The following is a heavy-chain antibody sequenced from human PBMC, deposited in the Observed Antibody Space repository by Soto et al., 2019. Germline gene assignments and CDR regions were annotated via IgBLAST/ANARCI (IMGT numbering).Heavy chain of an antibody. V-gene: IGHV3-7*01. Sequence: PGGSLRLSCAASGFTLRNSWMYWVRQAPGKGLEWVANINRDGSHKYYVDSVKGRFTISGDNAENSVFLQMNSLRAEDTAIYYCATKGDALNYWGQGTLVTVSS. CDR2: INRDGSHK. D-gene: IGHD2-21*02. CDR3: ATKGDALNY. CDR1: GFTLRNSW. J-gene: IGHJ4*02.